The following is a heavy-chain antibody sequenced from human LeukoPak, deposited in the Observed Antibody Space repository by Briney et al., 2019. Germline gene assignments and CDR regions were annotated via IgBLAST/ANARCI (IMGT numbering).Heavy chain of an antibody. CDR2: IKSETDGGTT. J-gene: IGHJ4*02. CDR1: GFPFSNAW. V-gene: IGHV3-15*01. D-gene: IGHD7-27*01. CDR3: ATHGGNLGNWGTGSWDS. Sequence: GGSLRLSCSASGFPFSNAWMSWVRQAPGKGLEWVGRIKSETDGGTTDYAAPVKGRFTISRDDSKNTLYLQMNSVRTEDTAVYYCATHGGNLGNWGTGSWDSWGQGTLVTVSS.